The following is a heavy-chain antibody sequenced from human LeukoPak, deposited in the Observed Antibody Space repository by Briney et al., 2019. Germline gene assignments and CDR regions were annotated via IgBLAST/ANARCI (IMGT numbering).Heavy chain of an antibody. J-gene: IGHJ4*02. Sequence: SETLSLTCTVSGGSISSSSYYWGWIRQPPGKGLEWIGSIYYSGSTYYNPSLKSRVTISVDTSKNQFSLKLSSVTAADTAVYYCARRGDFGVFGPTRGYFDYWGQGTLVTVSS. CDR2: IYYSGST. D-gene: IGHD3-3*01. CDR1: GGSISSSSYY. CDR3: ARRGDFGVFGPTRGYFDY. V-gene: IGHV4-39*01.